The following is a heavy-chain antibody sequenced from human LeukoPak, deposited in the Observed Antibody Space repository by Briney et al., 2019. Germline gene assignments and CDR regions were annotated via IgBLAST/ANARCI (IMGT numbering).Heavy chain of an antibody. CDR1: GFTFSNYG. CDR3: ARGRGGYSYGYFDY. D-gene: IGHD5-18*01. J-gene: IGHJ4*02. Sequence: GGSLRLSCAASGFTFSNYGMHWVRQAPGKGLEWVAVISHDGSNKYYADSVKGRFTISRDNSKNTLYLQMNSLRAEDTAVYYCARGRGGYSYGYFDYWGQGTLVTVSS. V-gene: IGHV3-30*03. CDR2: ISHDGSNK.